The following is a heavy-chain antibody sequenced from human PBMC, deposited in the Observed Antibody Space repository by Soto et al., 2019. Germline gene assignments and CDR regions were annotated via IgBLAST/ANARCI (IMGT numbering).Heavy chain of an antibody. V-gene: IGHV3-30*18. J-gene: IGHJ3*02. CDR1: GFTFSSYG. CDR3: AKVLRFLEWLPFDAFDI. Sequence: QVQLVESGGGVVQPGRSLRLSCAASGFTFSSYGMHWVRQAPGKGLEWVAVISYDGSNKYYADSVKGRFTISRDNSKNTLYLPMNSLRAEDTAVYYCAKVLRFLEWLPFDAFDIWGQGTMVTVSS. D-gene: IGHD3-3*01. CDR2: ISYDGSNK.